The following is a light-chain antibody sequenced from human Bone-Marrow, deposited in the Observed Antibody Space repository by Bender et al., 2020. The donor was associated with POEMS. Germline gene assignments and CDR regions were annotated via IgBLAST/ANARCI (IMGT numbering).Light chain of an antibody. V-gene: IGLV3-21*02. CDR1: DIGRKS. CDR3: QVWDSASDSLV. J-gene: IGLJ1*01. CDR2: EDS. Sequence: SYDLIQPPSVSVTPGQTARVTCEGSDIGRKSVNWYQQKPGQAPVLVVFEDSDRPSGNPERFSGSNSGNTATLTVSGVEAGDEADYYCQVWDSASDSLVFGSGTQVTVV.